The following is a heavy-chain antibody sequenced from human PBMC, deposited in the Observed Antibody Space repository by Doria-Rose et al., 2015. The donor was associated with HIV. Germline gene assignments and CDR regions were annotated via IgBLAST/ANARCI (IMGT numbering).Heavy chain of an antibody. V-gene: IGHV2-26*01. J-gene: IGHJ4*02. CDR3: ALIKSSRWYHKYYFDF. D-gene: IGHD6-13*01. CDR1: GVSLSSPGMG. CDR2: IFSDYER. Sequence: QVTLKESGPVLVKPTETLTPTCTVSGVSLSSPGMGVSWIRQPPGKALEWLANIFSDYERSYRTSLKIRLTIARGTSKSQVVLTMTDMDLVDTATYYCALIKSSRWYHKYYFDFWGQGTLVIVSA.